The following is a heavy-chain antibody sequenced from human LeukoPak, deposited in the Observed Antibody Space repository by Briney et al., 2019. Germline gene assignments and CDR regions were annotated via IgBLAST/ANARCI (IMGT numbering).Heavy chain of an antibody. Sequence: GGSLRLSCAASGFTFSSYGMHWVRQAPGKGLEWVAVISYDGSNKYYADSVKGRFTISRDNSKNTLYLQMNSLRAEDTAVYYCARDGYECSGGSCYVDYWGQGTLVTVSS. D-gene: IGHD2-15*01. J-gene: IGHJ4*02. V-gene: IGHV3-30*03. CDR3: ARDGYECSGGSCYVDY. CDR1: GFTFSSYG. CDR2: ISYDGSNK.